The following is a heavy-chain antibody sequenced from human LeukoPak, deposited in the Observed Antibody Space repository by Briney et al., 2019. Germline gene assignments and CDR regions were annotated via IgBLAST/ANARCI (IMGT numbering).Heavy chain of an antibody. CDR3: ARGDIAAAGPGGFDY. V-gene: IGHV4-59*01. Sequence: SETLSLTCTVSGGSISSYYWSWIRQPPGKGLEWIGYIYYSGSTNYNPSLKSRVTISVDTSKNQFSLKPSSVTAADTAVYYCARGDIAAAGPGGFDYWGQGTLVTVSS. CDR2: IYYSGST. CDR1: GGSISSYY. D-gene: IGHD6-13*01. J-gene: IGHJ4*02.